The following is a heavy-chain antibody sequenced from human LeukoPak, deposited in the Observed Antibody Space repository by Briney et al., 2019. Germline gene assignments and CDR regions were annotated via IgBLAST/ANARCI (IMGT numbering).Heavy chain of an antibody. V-gene: IGHV4-30-2*02. CDR2: IYHSGST. CDR1: GGSISSGGYS. CDR3: ASPGIVAAGTDRGFDY. D-gene: IGHD6-13*01. J-gene: IGHJ4*02. Sequence: SETLSLTCAVSGGSISSGGYSWSWIRQPPGKGLEWIGYIYHSGSTNYNPSLKSRVTISVDTSKNQFSLRLSSVTAADTAVYYCASPGIVAAGTDRGFDYWGQGTLVTVSS.